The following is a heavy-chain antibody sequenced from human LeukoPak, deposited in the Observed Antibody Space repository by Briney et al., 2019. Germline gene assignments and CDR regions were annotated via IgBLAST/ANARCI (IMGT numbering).Heavy chain of an antibody. V-gene: IGHV3-53*01. Sequence: PGGSLRLSCAASGFTVSSNYMSWVRQAPGKGLEWVSVIYNGVNTNYADSVKGRFTISRDNSKNTLYLQMNSLRAEDTALYYCARAEQWLAFDYWGQGTLVTVSS. CDR3: ARAEQWLAFDY. CDR1: GFTVSSNY. CDR2: IYNGVNT. D-gene: IGHD6-19*01. J-gene: IGHJ4*02.